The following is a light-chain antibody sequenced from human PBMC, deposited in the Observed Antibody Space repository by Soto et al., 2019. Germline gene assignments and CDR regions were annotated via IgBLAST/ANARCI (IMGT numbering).Light chain of an antibody. CDR1: SSDVGAYDY. CDR3: ASHTSSNTRV. J-gene: IGLJ1*01. Sequence: QSVLTQPASVSGSPGQSIAISCIGTSSDVGAYDYVSWYQQHPDRAPKLMVYEVHNRPSGVSNRFSGSKSVNTATLTISGLQPDDEADYYCASHTSSNTRVFGTGTKVTVL. CDR2: EVH. V-gene: IGLV2-14*03.